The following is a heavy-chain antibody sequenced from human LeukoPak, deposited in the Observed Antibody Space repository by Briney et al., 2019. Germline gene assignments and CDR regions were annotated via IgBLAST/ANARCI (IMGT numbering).Heavy chain of an antibody. Sequence: PSETLSLTCAVSGGSISGGKDFWGWIRQSPGKGLEWIGSIYYTGRTYSNPSLKSRVTITVDTSKSEFSLMVNSVTAANTAMYYCARRGITYSTSFFDSWGQGTLVSVGS. CDR2: IYYTGRT. V-gene: IGHV4-39*01. J-gene: IGHJ4*02. D-gene: IGHD3-3*02. CDR1: GGSISGGKDF. CDR3: ARRGITYSTSFFDS.